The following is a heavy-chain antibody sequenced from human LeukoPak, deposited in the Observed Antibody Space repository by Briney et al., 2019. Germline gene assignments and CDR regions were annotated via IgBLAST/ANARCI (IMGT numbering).Heavy chain of an antibody. V-gene: IGHV3-23*01. CDR2: ISGSGGST. CDR1: GFTVSNNY. CDR3: ATESGTYSGTCFDY. J-gene: IGHJ4*02. D-gene: IGHD1-26*01. Sequence: GGSLRLSCAASGFTVSNNYMSWVRQAPGKGLEWVSAISGSGGSTYYADSVKGRFTISRDNSKNTLYLQMNSLRAEDTAVYYCATESGTYSGTCFDYWGQGTLVTVSS.